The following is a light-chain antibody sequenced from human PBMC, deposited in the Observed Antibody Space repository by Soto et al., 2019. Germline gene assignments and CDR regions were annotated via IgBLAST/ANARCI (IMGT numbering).Light chain of an antibody. CDR3: QQYNNWPPLT. CDR1: QSVSSN. V-gene: IGKV3-15*01. J-gene: IGKJ4*01. CDR2: GAS. Sequence: EIVMTQSPATLCVSPGERATLSCRASQSVSSNLAWYQQKPGQAPRLLIYGASTRATGIAARFSGSGSGTEFTLNISSLQSEDFAVYYCQQYNNWPPLTFGGGTKVEIK.